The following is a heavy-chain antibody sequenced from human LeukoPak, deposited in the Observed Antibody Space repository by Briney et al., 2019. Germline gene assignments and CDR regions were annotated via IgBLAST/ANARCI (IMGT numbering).Heavy chain of an antibody. J-gene: IGHJ4*02. D-gene: IGHD6-6*01. CDR1: GGSFSDYY. CDR3: AGSIAARLDY. CDR2: INHSGST. V-gene: IGHV4-34*01. Sequence: SETLSLTCAVYGGSFSDYYWSWIRQPPGKGLEWIGEINHSGSTNYTPSLKSRVTISVDTSKNQFSLKLSSVTAADTAVYYCAGSIAARLDYWGQGTLVTVSS.